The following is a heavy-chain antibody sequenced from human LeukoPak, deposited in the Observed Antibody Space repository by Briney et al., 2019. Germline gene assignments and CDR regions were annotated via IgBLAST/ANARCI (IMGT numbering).Heavy chain of an antibody. Sequence: RGSLRLSCAASGFAFHAFDMYWVRHAPGKGLEWVSRINSDGGKTYYADFLRGGFTISRDNSKNSLYLQMNSLRTDDAALYYCATWAFYHGLDVWGQGTTVTVSS. CDR2: INSDGGKT. V-gene: IGHV3-43*02. D-gene: IGHD1-26*01. J-gene: IGHJ6*02. CDR3: ATWAFYHGLDV. CDR1: GFAFHAFD.